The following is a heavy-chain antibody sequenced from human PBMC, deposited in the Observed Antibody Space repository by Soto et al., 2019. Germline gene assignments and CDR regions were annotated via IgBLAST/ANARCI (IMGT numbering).Heavy chain of an antibody. CDR3: ARHWSRALGYMDV. Sequence: SETLSLTCTVSGGSISSSSYYWGWIRQPPGKGLEWIGSIYYSGSTYYNPSLKSRVTISVDTSKNQFSLKLSSVTAADTAVYYCARHWSRALGYMDVWGKGTTVTVSS. J-gene: IGHJ6*03. V-gene: IGHV4-39*01. CDR1: GGSISSSSYY. D-gene: IGHD3-16*01. CDR2: IYYSGST.